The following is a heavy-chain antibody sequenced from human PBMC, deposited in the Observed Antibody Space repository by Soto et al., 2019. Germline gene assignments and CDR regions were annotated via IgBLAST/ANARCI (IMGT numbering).Heavy chain of an antibody. CDR2: IYYSGST. J-gene: IGHJ4*02. V-gene: IGHV4-59*01. Sequence: SETLSLTCTVSGGSIISYYWSWIRQPPGKGLEWIGYIYYSGSTNYNPSLKSRVTISVDTSKNQFSLKLSSVTAADTAVYYCARDPRARGTYDYWGQGTLVTVSS. CDR3: ARDPRARGTYDY. D-gene: IGHD2-15*01. CDR1: GGSIISYY.